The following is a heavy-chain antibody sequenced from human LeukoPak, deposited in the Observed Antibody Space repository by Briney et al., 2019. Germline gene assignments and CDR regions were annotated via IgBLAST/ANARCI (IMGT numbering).Heavy chain of an antibody. J-gene: IGHJ4*02. CDR2: ISGSGGST. D-gene: IGHD6-19*01. CDR1: GFTFSSYA. CDR3: AKDGEVAVAGTHFDY. V-gene: IGHV3-23*01. Sequence: GGSLRLSCAASGFTFSSYAMSWVRQAPGKGLEWVSAISGSGGSTYYADSVKGRFTISRDNSKNTLYLQMNSLRAEDTAVYYCAKDGEVAVAGTHFDYWGQGTLVTVSS.